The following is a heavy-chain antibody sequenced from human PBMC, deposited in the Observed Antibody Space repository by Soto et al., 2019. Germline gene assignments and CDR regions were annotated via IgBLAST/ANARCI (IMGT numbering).Heavy chain of an antibody. J-gene: IGHJ4*02. Sequence: QLQLQESGPGLVKPSETLSLTCSVSGDSISTSNYYWGWIRQPPGRGLEWIGHIFYGGGTYYNPSLKSRVSISVDTSKSQFSLKLTSITAADTAIYFCARRGGGDYLFDSGGQGILVTVSS. D-gene: IGHD4-17*01. V-gene: IGHV4-39*07. CDR1: GDSISTSNYY. CDR3: ARRGGGDYLFDS. CDR2: IFYGGGT.